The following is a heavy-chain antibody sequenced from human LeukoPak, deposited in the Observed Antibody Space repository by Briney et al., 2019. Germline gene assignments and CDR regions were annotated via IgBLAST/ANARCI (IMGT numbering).Heavy chain of an antibody. Sequence: PGGSLRLSCAASGFTFDDYAMHWVRQAPGKGLEWVSGISWNSGSIGYADSVKGRFTISRDNAKNSLYLQMNSLRAEDTALYYCAKDPDYGDYEAYFDYWGQGTLVTVSS. CDR1: GFTFDDYA. J-gene: IGHJ4*02. CDR3: AKDPDYGDYEAYFDY. V-gene: IGHV3-9*01. D-gene: IGHD4-17*01. CDR2: ISWNSGSI.